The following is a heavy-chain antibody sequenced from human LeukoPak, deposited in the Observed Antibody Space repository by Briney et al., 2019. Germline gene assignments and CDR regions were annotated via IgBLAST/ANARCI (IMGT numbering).Heavy chain of an antibody. CDR3: AKDLYSNYGPADY. CDR2: INGGGVNT. J-gene: IGHJ4*02. V-gene: IGHV3-23*01. Sequence: GGSLRLSCAASGFTFSSYAMSWVRQAPGKGLEWVSTINGGGVNTHYADSVGGRFTISRDNSKNTLFLQMNGLRDEDTAVYYCAKDLYSNYGPADYWGQGNLVTVSS. D-gene: IGHD4-11*01. CDR1: GFTFSSYA.